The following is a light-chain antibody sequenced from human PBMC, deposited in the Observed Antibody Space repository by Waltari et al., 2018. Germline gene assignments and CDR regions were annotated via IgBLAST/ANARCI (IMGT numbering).Light chain of an antibody. V-gene: IGKV3-15*01. CDR3: QRYNNGGKT. CDR2: HAS. CDR1: QSVSSS. J-gene: IGKJ2*01. Sequence: IVMTQSPATLSVSPGERATPSCRASQSVSSSLAWYPQKPGQAPRLIIYHASTRATGVPTRFSGSGSGTEFTLTISSLQSEDFAVYYCQRYNNGGKTFGPGTKLEIK.